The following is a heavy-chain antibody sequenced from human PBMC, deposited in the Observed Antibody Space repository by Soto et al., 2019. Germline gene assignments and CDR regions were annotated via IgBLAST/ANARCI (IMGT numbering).Heavy chain of an antibody. CDR2: MYYSGST. Sequence: QVQLQESGPGLVKPSETLSLTCTVSGGSISSDYWSWIRQPPGKGLEWIGHMYYSGSTKYNPSLKSRVTISIDTSRNHFSLKPTSVTAADTALYYCARGYYDSSGYYPWGQGTLVTVSS. D-gene: IGHD3-22*01. CDR3: ARGYYDSSGYYP. CDR1: GGSISSDY. J-gene: IGHJ5*02. V-gene: IGHV4-59*01.